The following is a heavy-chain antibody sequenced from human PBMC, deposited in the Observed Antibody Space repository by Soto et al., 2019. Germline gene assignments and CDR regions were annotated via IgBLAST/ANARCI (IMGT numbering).Heavy chain of an antibody. CDR1: GFTFSSYA. CDR3: AKVASYSYDPFDY. Sequence: GGSLRLSCAASGFTFSSYAMSWVRQAPGKGLEWVSAISGSGGSTYCADSVKGRFTISRDNSKDTLYLQMNSLRAEDTAVYYCAKVASYSYDPFDYWGQGTLVTVSS. V-gene: IGHV3-23*01. D-gene: IGHD5-18*01. J-gene: IGHJ4*02. CDR2: ISGSGGST.